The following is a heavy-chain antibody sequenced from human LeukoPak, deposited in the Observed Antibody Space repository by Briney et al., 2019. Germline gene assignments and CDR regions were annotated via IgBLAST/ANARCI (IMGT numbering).Heavy chain of an antibody. D-gene: IGHD4-17*01. CDR3: ARATVTTLVFDY. V-gene: IGHV4-31*03. CDR1: GVSISRGAFY. J-gene: IGHJ4*02. CDR2: IYYSGST. Sequence: SQTLSLTCTVSGVSISRGAFYWSWIRQHPGKGLEWIGYIYYSGSTYYNPSLKSRVTISVDTSKNQFSLKLSSVTAADTAVYYCARATVTTLVFDYWGQGTLVTVSS.